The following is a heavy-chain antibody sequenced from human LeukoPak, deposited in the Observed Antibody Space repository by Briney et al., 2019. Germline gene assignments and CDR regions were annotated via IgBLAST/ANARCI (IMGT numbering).Heavy chain of an antibody. CDR1: GFTLSNHA. V-gene: IGHV3-23*01. CDR3: ARADDGTGYPQLPFDY. J-gene: IGHJ4*02. D-gene: IGHD3-22*01. CDR2: ISGSGGGGII. Sequence: GGSLRLSCAASGFTLSNHAMSWVRQAPGKGLEWVTAISGSGGGGIIYYAASVKGRFTVSRDNSKNTLFLQMSSLRAEDTALYYCARADDGTGYPQLPFDYWGQGTLVTVSS.